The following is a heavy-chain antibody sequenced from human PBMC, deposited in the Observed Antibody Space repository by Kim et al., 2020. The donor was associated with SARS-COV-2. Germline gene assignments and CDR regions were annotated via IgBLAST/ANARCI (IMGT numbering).Heavy chain of an antibody. Sequence: GGSLRLSCAASGFTFSSYAMSWVRQAPGKGLEWVSVIYSGGSSTYYVDSVKGRFTISRDNSKNTLYLQMNSLRAEDTAVYYCAKDLSKRAYSSSSYGMDVWGQGTTVTVSS. CDR2: IYSGGSST. CDR3: AKDLSKRAYSSSSYGMDV. V-gene: IGHV3-23*03. D-gene: IGHD6-6*01. CDR1: GFTFSSYA. J-gene: IGHJ6*02.